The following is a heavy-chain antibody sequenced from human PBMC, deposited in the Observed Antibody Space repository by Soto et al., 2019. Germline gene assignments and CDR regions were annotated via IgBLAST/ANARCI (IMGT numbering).Heavy chain of an antibody. CDR3: AKGLYSSGWYSSVDY. CDR1: GFTFCSYG. V-gene: IGHV3-30*18. D-gene: IGHD6-19*01. CDR2: ISYDGSNK. Sequence: GGSIRIASAASGFTFCSYGMHWVRKAPGKGLEWVAVISYDGSNKYYADSVKGRLTISRDNSKNTLYLQMNSLRAEDTAVYYCAKGLYSSGWYSSVDYCGQGTLVTVSS. J-gene: IGHJ4*02.